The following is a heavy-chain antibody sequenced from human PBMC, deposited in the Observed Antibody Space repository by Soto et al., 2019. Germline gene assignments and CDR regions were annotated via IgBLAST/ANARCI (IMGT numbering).Heavy chain of an antibody. CDR2: ISTYNGNT. D-gene: IGHD2-2*01. Sequence: QVQLVQSGAEGKKPGASVKVSCKASGYTFPSYGITWVRQAPGQGLEWMGWISTYNGNTNYSQKLQGRVTMTTDTSTSTAYMELRSLRSDDTAVYYCARDCGTSCYQRGWGYWGQGTLVTVSS. CDR3: ARDCGTSCYQRGWGY. CDR1: GYTFPSYG. V-gene: IGHV1-18*01. J-gene: IGHJ4*02.